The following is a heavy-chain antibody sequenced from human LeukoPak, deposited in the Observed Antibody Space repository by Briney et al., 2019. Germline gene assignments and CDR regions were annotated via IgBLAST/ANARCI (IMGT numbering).Heavy chain of an antibody. J-gene: IGHJ4*02. D-gene: IGHD1-7*01. CDR1: GFTFSSYA. V-gene: IGHV3-30-3*01. Sequence: PGGSLRLSCAASGFTFSSYAMHWVRQAPGKGLEWVAVISYDGSNKYYADSVKGRFTISRDNSKNTLYLQMNSLRAEDTAVYYCASGPGALTGTTPSNYWGQGTLVTVSS. CDR2: ISYDGSNK. CDR3: ASGPGALTGTTPSNY.